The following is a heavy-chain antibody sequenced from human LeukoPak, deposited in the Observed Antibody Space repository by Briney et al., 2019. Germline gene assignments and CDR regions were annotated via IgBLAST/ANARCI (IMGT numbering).Heavy chain of an antibody. D-gene: IGHD3-3*01. V-gene: IGHV4-34*01. CDR2: INHSGST. Sequence: SETLSLTCTVSGYSILSGYYWSWIRQPPGKGLEWIGEINHSGSTNYNPSLKSRVTISVDTSKNQFSLKLSSVTAADTAVYYCASLGITGAFDIWGQGTMVTVSS. CDR1: GYSILSGYY. J-gene: IGHJ3*02. CDR3: ASLGITGAFDI.